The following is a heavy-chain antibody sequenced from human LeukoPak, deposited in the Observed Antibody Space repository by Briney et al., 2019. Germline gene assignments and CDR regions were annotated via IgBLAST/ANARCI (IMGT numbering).Heavy chain of an antibody. CDR3: ARLSANSSAYFFDY. D-gene: IGHD3-22*01. J-gene: IGHJ4*02. V-gene: IGHV3-66*04. CDR1: GFTVGSNY. CDR2: IYRGGST. Sequence: GGSLRLSCAASGFTVGSNYMSWVRQAPGKGLEWVSIIYRGGSTNYAYSVKGRFTISRDTSKNTLYLQMNSLRAEDTAVYYCARLSANSSAYFFDYWGQGTLVTVSS.